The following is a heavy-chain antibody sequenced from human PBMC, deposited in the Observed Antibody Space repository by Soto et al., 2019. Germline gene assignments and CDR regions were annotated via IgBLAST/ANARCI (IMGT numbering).Heavy chain of an antibody. CDR1: GFTFSSYG. CDR2: ISYNGGNK. Sequence: QVQLVESGGGVVQPGRSLRLSCAASGFTFSSYGIHWVRQAPGKGLEWVAVISYNGGNKYYADSVKGRFTISRDNSKNTVYVQMNSRRAEDTAVYYCAIPSCGGDCYGDHDAFDIWGQGTMVTVSS. V-gene: IGHV3-30*03. CDR3: AIPSCGGDCYGDHDAFDI. D-gene: IGHD2-21*02. J-gene: IGHJ3*02.